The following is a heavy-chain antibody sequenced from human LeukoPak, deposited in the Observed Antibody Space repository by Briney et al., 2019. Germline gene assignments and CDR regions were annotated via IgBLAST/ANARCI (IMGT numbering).Heavy chain of an antibody. V-gene: IGHV1-46*01. CDR2: INPSGGRT. D-gene: IGHD3-10*01. Sequence: GASVKVSCKASGYTFTSYYMHWVRQARGQGLEWMGIINPSGGRTTYAQKFQGRVTMTRDTSTSTVYMELSSLRSEDTAVYYCARGPSYYGSGSYYPPRFDPWGQGTLVTVSS. J-gene: IGHJ5*02. CDR1: GYTFTSYY. CDR3: ARGPSYYGSGSYYPPRFDP.